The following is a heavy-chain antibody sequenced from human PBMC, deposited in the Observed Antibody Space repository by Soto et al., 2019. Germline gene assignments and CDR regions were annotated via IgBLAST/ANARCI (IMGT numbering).Heavy chain of an antibody. Sequence: QLQLQESGPGLVKPSETLSLTCTVSGGSISSSSYYWGWIRQPPGKGLEWIGSIYYSGSTYYNPSLKSRVTISVDTSKNQFSLKLSSVTAADTAVYYCARIGELSITMIVVVITPGAFDIWGQGTMVTVSS. V-gene: IGHV4-39*01. D-gene: IGHD3-22*01. CDR1: GGSISSSSYY. CDR3: ARIGELSITMIVVVITPGAFDI. CDR2: IYYSGST. J-gene: IGHJ3*02.